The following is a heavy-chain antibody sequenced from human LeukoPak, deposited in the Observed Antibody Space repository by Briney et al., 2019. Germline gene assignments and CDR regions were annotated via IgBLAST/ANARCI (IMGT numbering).Heavy chain of an antibody. V-gene: IGHV1-2*02. CDR2: INPNSGCT. CDR3: ARWGNYYGSGSIGYDY. Sequence: ASVKVSFKASGYTFTGYYMHWVRQAPGQGLEWMGWINPNSGCTNYVQKFKGRVTITWETSITTVYIELSRLRSDETAVYYCARWGNYYGSGSIGYDYWGQGTLVTVSS. D-gene: IGHD3-10*01. CDR1: GYTFTGYY. J-gene: IGHJ4*02.